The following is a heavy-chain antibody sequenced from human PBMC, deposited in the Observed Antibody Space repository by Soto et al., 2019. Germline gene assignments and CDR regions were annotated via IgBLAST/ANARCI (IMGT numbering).Heavy chain of an antibody. D-gene: IGHD3-22*01. Sequence: SETLSLTCTVSGGSISSGGYYWSWIRQHPGKDLEWIGYIYHSGSTYYNPSLKSRVTISVDTSKNQFSLKLSSVTAADTAVYYCARDGMDYYDSSGYRFPGWFDPWGQGTLVTVSS. CDR1: GGSISSGGYY. J-gene: IGHJ5*02. CDR3: ARDGMDYYDSSGYRFPGWFDP. CDR2: IYHSGST. V-gene: IGHV4-31*03.